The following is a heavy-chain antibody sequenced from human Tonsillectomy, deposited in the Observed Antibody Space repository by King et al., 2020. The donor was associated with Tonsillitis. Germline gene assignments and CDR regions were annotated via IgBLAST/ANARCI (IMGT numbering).Heavy chain of an antibody. J-gene: IGHJ2*01. CDR3: ARVGDFWSGYYRGWYFDL. V-gene: IGHV3-13*01. D-gene: IGHD3-3*01. Sequence: VQLVESGGGLVQPGGSLRLSCAASGFTFSSYDMHWVRQATGKGLEWVSAIGTACDTYYPGSVKGRFTISRENAKNSLYLQMNSLRAGDTAVYYCARVGDFWSGYYRGWYFDLWGRGTLVTVSS. CDR2: IGTACDT. CDR1: GFTFSSYD.